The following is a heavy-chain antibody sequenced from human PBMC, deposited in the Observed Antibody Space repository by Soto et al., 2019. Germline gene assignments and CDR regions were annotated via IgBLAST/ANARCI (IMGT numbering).Heavy chain of an antibody. CDR2: ISYDGSNK. Sequence: FTFSSYGMHWVRQAPGKGLEWVAVISYDGSNKYYADSVKGRFTISRDNSKNTLYLQMNSLRAEDTAVYYCAKDTGWFGELYAYFDYWGQGTLVTVSS. V-gene: IGHV3-30*18. D-gene: IGHD3-10*01. J-gene: IGHJ4*02. CDR1: FTFSSYG. CDR3: AKDTGWFGELYAYFDY.